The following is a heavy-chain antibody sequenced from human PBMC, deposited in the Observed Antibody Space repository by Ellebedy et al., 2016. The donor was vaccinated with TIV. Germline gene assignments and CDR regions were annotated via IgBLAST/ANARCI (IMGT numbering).Heavy chain of an antibody. CDR2: INHTGST. J-gene: IGHJ6*02. Sequence: SETLSLTCTVSGGSISSYYWSWIRQPPGKGLEWIGEINHTGSTNYNPSLKSRVTISIDTSKNQFFLKLSSVTAADTAVYYCARTKYENDYWGDYVSRIYGMDVWGQGTTVTVSS. V-gene: IGHV4-34*01. D-gene: IGHD3-16*01. CDR1: GGSISSYY. CDR3: ARTKYENDYWGDYVSRIYGMDV.